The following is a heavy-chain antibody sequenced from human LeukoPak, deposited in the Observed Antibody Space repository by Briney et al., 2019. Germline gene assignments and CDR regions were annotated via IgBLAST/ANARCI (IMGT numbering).Heavy chain of an antibody. V-gene: IGHV3-11*05. D-gene: IGHD1-26*01. CDR1: GFTFSDYY. CDR2: ISGSGSYT. J-gene: IGHJ4*02. CDR3: ARGTDYMSTSYYDV. Sequence: GGSLRLSCAASGFTFSDYYMSWIRQAPGKGLDWVSYISGSGSYTNHADSVKGRFTISRDNAKNSLYLQMNSLRAEDTAVYYCARGTDYMSTSYYDVWGQGTLVTISS.